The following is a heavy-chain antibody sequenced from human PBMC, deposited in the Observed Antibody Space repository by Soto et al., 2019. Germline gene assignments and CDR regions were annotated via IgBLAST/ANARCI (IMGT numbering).Heavy chain of an antibody. V-gene: IGHV4-34*01. Sequence: SDTLSLTCAVYGRSFSGYYWSWLRKPPGKGLEWIGEINHSGSTNYNPSLKSRVTISVDTSKNQFSLKLSSVTAADTAVYYCARSSSGWYYYYGMDVWGQGTTVTVSS. CDR3: ARSSSGWYYYYGMDV. D-gene: IGHD6-19*01. J-gene: IGHJ6*02. CDR2: INHSGST. CDR1: GRSFSGYY.